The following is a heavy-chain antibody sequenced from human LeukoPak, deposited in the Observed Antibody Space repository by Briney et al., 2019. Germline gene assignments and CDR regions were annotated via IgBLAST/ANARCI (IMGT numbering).Heavy chain of an antibody. D-gene: IGHD6-19*01. CDR2: IKQDGSEK. CDR1: GFTSSSYW. V-gene: IGHV3-7*01. J-gene: IGHJ6*02. CDR3: AKDVRSSGWYIYYYYGMDV. Sequence: GGSLRLSCAASGFTSSSYWMSWVRQAPGKGLEWVANIKQDGSEKYYVDSVKGRFTISRDNAKNSLYLQMNSLRAEDTAVYYCAKDVRSSGWYIYYYYGMDVWGQGTTVTVSS.